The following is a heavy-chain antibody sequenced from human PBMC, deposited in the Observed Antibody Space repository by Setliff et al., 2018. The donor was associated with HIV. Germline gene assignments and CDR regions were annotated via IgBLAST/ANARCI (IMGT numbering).Heavy chain of an antibody. Sequence: GESLKISCKASGYSFANYWVGWVRQMPGKGLEWMGLIYPGDSETRYNPSFQGQVSISADKSINTAYLQWRSLKASDTAMYYCARRYGFDSSGLENDAFDIWGQGTLVTVSS. V-gene: IGHV5-51*01. CDR1: GYSFANYW. J-gene: IGHJ3*02. CDR2: IYPGDSET. D-gene: IGHD3-22*01. CDR3: ARRYGFDSSGLENDAFDI.